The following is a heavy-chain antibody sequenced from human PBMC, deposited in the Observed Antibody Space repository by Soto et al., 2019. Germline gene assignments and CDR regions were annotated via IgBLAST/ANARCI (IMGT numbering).Heavy chain of an antibody. CDR1: GYTFTSYA. V-gene: IGHV1-3*01. Sequence: ASVKVSCKASGYTFTSYAIHWVRQAPGQRLEWMGWINGGAGDTLYSQNFQGRVSSTRDTATNTAFMDLSSLNSEDTAVYYCARSPSRMAAETQLDPWGQGSLVTVSS. CDR3: ARSPSRMAAETQLDP. J-gene: IGHJ5*02. D-gene: IGHD5-18*01. CDR2: INGGAGDT.